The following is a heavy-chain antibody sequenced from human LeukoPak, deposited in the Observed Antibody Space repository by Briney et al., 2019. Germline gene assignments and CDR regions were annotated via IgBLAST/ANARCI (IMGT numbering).Heavy chain of an antibody. CDR1: GFTFSSYG. D-gene: IGHD3-22*01. Sequence: GRSLRLSCAASGFTFSSYGMHWVRQAPGKGLEWVAVIWYDGSNKYYADSVKGRFTISRDNSKNTLYLQMNSLRVEDTAVYYCARDDSSGYFFDYWGQGTLVTVSS. CDR3: ARDDSSGYFFDY. CDR2: IWYDGSNK. J-gene: IGHJ4*02. V-gene: IGHV3-33*01.